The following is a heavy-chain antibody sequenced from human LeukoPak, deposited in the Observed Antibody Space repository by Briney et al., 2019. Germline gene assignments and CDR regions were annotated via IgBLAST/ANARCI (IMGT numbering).Heavy chain of an antibody. Sequence: PSETLSLTCTVSGGAFSSCYWSWIRQPPGKGLEWIGNIYYSGSTNYNPSLKSRVTISIDTSKNQFSLKVSSVTAADTAVYFCARVLVSDYGDYFDYWAQGTLVTVSS. CDR3: ARVLVSDYGDYFDY. CDR1: GGAFSSCY. J-gene: IGHJ4*02. D-gene: IGHD4-17*01. CDR2: IYYSGST. V-gene: IGHV4-59*01.